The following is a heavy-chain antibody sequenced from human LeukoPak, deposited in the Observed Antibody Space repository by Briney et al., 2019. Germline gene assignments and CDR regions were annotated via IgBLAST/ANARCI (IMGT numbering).Heavy chain of an antibody. Sequence: VASVKVSCKASGYTFTSYGISWVRQAPGQGLEWMGWISAYNGNTNYAQKLQGRVTMTTDTSTSTAYMELRSLRSDDTAVYYCARDGSGSYYSPFWFDPWGQGTLVTVSS. D-gene: IGHD3-10*01. CDR2: ISAYNGNT. CDR1: GYTFTSYG. CDR3: ARDGSGSYYSPFWFDP. J-gene: IGHJ5*02. V-gene: IGHV1-18*01.